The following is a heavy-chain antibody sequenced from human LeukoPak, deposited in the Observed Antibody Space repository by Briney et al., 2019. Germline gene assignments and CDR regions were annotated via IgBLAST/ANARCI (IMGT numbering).Heavy chain of an antibody. V-gene: IGHV1-2*02. CDR1: GYTFTGYY. J-gene: IGHJ3*02. CDR2: INPNSGGT. Sequence: ASVKVSCKASGYTFTGYYMHWVRQAPGQGLEWMGWINPNSGGTNYAQKFQGRVTMTRDTSISTAYMELSRLRSDDTAVYYCARDNNEIDALDIWGQGTMVTVSS. D-gene: IGHD1-1*01. CDR3: ARDNNEIDALDI.